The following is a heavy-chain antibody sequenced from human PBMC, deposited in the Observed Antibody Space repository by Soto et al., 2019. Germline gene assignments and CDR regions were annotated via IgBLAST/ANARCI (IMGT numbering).Heavy chain of an antibody. J-gene: IGHJ3*02. V-gene: IGHV3-23*01. Sequence: EVQLLESGGGLVQPGGSLRLSCAASGFTFSSYAMSWVRQAPGKGLEWVSTISGGGDGAYYADSVKGHFTISRDNSKNTLYLQINGLRAEDTAIYYCAKKGLGSLKTYCSGSGCHYAFDIWGQGTMVTVSS. CDR2: ISGGGDGA. D-gene: IGHD2-15*01. CDR3: AKKGLGSLKTYCSGSGCHYAFDI. CDR1: GFTFSSYA.